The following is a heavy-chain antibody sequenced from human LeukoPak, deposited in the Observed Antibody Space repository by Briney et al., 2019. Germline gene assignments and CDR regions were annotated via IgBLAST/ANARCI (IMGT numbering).Heavy chain of an antibody. Sequence: GGSLRLSCAASGFTFSSYSMNWVRQAPGKGLEWVSYISSSSSTIYYADSVKGRFTISRDNAKNSLYLQMNSLRAEDTAVYYCARPPRYYYDSSGPLDYWGQGTLVTVSS. V-gene: IGHV3-48*01. CDR3: ARPPRYYYDSSGPLDY. CDR2: ISSSSSTI. CDR1: GFTFSSYS. J-gene: IGHJ4*02. D-gene: IGHD3-22*01.